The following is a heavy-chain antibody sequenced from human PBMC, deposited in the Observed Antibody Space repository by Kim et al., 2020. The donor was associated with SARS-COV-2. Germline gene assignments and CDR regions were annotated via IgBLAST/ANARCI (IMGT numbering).Heavy chain of an antibody. CDR1: GFTFSSYA. Sequence: GVSLRLSCAASGFTFSSYAMSWVRQAPGKGLEWVSAISGSGGSTYYADSVKGRFTISRDNSKNTLYLQMNSLRAEDTAVYYCAKVDVSSSSGFDYWGQGTLVTVSS. J-gene: IGHJ4*02. D-gene: IGHD6-6*01. V-gene: IGHV3-23*01. CDR3: AKVDVSSSSGFDY. CDR2: ISGSGGST.